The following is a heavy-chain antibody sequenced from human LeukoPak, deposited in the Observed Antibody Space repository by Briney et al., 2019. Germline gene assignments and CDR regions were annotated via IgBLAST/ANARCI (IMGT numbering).Heavy chain of an antibody. Sequence: SETLSLTCTVSGGSISSYYWSWIRQPPGKGLEWIGYIYYSGSTNYNPSLKSRVTISVDTSKNQFSLKLSSVTAADTAVYYCARKSSSRYRGDFDYWGQGTLVTVSS. V-gene: IGHV4-59*08. CDR3: ARKSSSRYRGDFDY. J-gene: IGHJ4*02. CDR1: GGSISSYY. D-gene: IGHD6-13*01. CDR2: IYYSGST.